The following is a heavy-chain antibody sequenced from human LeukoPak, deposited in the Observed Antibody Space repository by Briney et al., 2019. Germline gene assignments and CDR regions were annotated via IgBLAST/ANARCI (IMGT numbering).Heavy chain of an antibody. D-gene: IGHD3-22*01. CDR1: GSTFSSYW. V-gene: IGHV3-74*01. Sequence: GGSLRLSCAASGSTFSSYWMHWVRQAPGQGLVWVSRINSDGSSTSYADSVKGRFTISRDNAKNTLYLQMNSLRAEDTAVYYCARGVWDYYDSSGYAPVDYWGQGTLVTVSS. J-gene: IGHJ4*02. CDR2: INSDGSST. CDR3: ARGVWDYYDSSGYAPVDY.